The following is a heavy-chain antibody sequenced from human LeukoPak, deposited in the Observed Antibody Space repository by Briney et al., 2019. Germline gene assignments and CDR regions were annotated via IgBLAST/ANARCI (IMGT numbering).Heavy chain of an antibody. CDR3: AKGGSNVDY. CDR1: GFIFSSYA. J-gene: IGHJ4*02. V-gene: IGHV3-23*01. Sequence: GGALRLSCAASGFIFSSYAMSWVRQAPGKGLEWVSSLGTSGGSTHYADSVKGRFTISRDNSKNTLYLQMNSLRAEDTALYYCAKGGSNVDYWGQGALVTVSS. CDR2: LGTSGGST. D-gene: IGHD4-11*01.